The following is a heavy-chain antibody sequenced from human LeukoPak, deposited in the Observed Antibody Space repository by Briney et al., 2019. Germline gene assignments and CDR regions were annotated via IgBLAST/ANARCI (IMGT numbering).Heavy chain of an antibody. CDR1: GFTFSSYS. D-gene: IGHD2-21*02. Sequence: GGSLSLSCAASGFTFSSYSMNWVRQAPGKGLEWVGRIKSKTDGGTTDYAAPVKGRITISRDDSTNTLHLQMNSLKTEDTAVYYCTTSLDDAVTAVYPFDYWGQGTLVTVSS. J-gene: IGHJ4*02. V-gene: IGHV3-15*01. CDR2: IKSKTDGGTT. CDR3: TTSLDDAVTAVYPFDY.